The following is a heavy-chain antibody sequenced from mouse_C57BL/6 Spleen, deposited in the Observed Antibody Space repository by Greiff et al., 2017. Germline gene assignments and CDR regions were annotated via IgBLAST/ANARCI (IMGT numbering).Heavy chain of an antibody. CDR1: GFTFTDYY. CDR2: ISNKANGYTT. D-gene: IGHD2-4*01. CDR3: ARHYDYDGAWFAY. Sequence: DVMLVESGGGLVQPGGSLSLSCAASGFTFTDYYMSWVRQPPGKALEWLGFISNKANGYTTEYRASVKGRFTISRDKSQSSLYLQMNTLRAEDSATDYCARHYDYDGAWFAYWGQGTLVTVSA. V-gene: IGHV7-3*01. J-gene: IGHJ3*01.